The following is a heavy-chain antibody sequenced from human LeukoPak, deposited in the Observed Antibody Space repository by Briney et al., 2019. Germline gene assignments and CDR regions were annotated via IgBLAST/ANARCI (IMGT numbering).Heavy chain of an antibody. CDR3: ARGLSAIAH. D-gene: IGHD2-21*02. CDR1: GGSFSGYY. V-gene: IGHV4-34*01. J-gene: IGHJ4*02. Sequence: SETLSLTCAVYGGSFSGYYWSWIRQPPGKGLEWIGEINHSGSTNYNPSLKSRVTISVDTSKNQFSLKLSSVTAADTAVYYCARGLSAIAHWGQGTLVTVSS. CDR2: INHSGST.